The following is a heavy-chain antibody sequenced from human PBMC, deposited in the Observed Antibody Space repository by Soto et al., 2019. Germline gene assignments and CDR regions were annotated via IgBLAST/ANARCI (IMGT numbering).Heavy chain of an antibody. J-gene: IGHJ6*03. Sequence: EVKLVESGGGLVQPGGSLRLSCAASGFTFSHYWMYWVRQAPGKGLVWVSRINSDGSVSSYADFVKGRLTISRDNVKNTLYLQMNSLRAEDTAVYYCARGDCVGGTCYSLAGSFYYYMDVWGKGTTVTVFS. V-gene: IGHV3-74*01. CDR2: INSDGSVS. CDR3: ARGDCVGGTCYSLAGSFYYYMDV. D-gene: IGHD2-15*01. CDR1: GFTFSHYW.